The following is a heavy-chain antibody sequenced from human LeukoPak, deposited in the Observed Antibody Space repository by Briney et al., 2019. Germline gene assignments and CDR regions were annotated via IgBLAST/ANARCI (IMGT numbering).Heavy chain of an antibody. CDR3: ANLWEMGY. V-gene: IGHV3-7*01. Sequence: QPGGSLRLSRAASGFTFSDYWMAWVRQAPGKGLEWVANIKQDGSNSYYLDSVRGRFTISRDNAKNSLFLQMNSLRAEDTAVYYCANLWEMGYWGQGTLVTVSS. CDR1: GFTFSDYW. J-gene: IGHJ4*02. CDR2: IKQDGSNS. D-gene: IGHD5-24*01.